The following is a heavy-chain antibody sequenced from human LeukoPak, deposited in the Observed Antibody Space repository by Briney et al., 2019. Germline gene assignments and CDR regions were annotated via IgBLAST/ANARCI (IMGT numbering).Heavy chain of an antibody. J-gene: IGHJ6*02. CDR2: IYSSGTT. V-gene: IGHV4-4*07. D-gene: IGHD6-25*01. Sequence: PSETLSLTCTVSGGSISSYYWSWIRQPAAKGLEWIGRIYSSGTTTYNPSFKSRVTMSLDTSNNQLSLKLTSVTAADTAVYYCARVSPIPAAGSSYYFAMDVWGQRTTVTVSS. CDR1: GGSISSYY. CDR3: ARVSPIPAAGSSYYFAMDV.